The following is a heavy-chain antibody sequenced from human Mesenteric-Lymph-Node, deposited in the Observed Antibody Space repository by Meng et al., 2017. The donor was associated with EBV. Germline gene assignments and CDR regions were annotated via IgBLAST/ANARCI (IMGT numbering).Heavy chain of an antibody. CDR2: TYYSSEWYN. CDR3: ARDYGTSRPFEY. D-gene: IGHD1/OR15-1a*01. J-gene: IGHJ4*02. V-gene: IGHV6-1*01. Sequence: VHLHQLGPGVVKPSQTPSPLCAISGDCGSVTGASWCWFTQAPSGGLEWRSRTYYSSEWYNDYALSVKGRIAIIPDTSKNQFFLQLYSVTPESAALYYCARDYGTSRPFEYWGQGILVTVSS. CDR1: GDCGSVTGAS.